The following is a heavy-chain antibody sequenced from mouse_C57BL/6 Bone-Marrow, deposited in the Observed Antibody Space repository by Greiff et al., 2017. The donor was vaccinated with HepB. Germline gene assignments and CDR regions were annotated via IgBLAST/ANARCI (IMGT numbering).Heavy chain of an antibody. Sequence: EVQLVESGPGLVKPSQSLSLTCSVTGYSITSGYYWNWIRQFPGNKLEWMGYISYDGSNNYNPSLKNRISITRDTSKNQFFLKLNSVTTEDTATYYCARGGPSLWFAYWGQGTLVTVSA. V-gene: IGHV3-6*01. CDR3: ARGGPSLWFAY. J-gene: IGHJ3*01. CDR1: GYSITSGYY. CDR2: ISYDGSN.